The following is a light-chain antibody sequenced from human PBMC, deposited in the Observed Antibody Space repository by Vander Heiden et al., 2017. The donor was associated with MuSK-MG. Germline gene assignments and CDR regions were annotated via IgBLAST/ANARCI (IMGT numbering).Light chain of an antibody. Sequence: DIVMRQSPATLSVSPGERATLSCWASQSVGSDLAWYQQQPGQAPRLLIFGASTRAAGIPDRFSGSGSGTEFTLSSSSRQSEDSAVYYWQQDKHLQTFGQGTKVEIK. CDR2: GAS. J-gene: IGKJ1*01. CDR1: QSVGSD. CDR3: QQDKHLQT. V-gene: IGKV3-15*01.